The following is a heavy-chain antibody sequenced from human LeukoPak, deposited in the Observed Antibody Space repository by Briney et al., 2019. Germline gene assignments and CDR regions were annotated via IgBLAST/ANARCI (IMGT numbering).Heavy chain of an antibody. J-gene: IGHJ4*02. D-gene: IGHD2-2*01. CDR2: INTNTGNP. Sequence: ASVKVSCKASGYTFTSYAMNWVRQAPGQGLEWMGWINTNTGNPTYAQGFTGRFVFSLDTSVSTAYLQISSLKAEDTAVYYCARVAGYCSSTSCYGVRDDYWGQGTLVTVSS. V-gene: IGHV7-4-1*02. CDR1: GYTFTSYA. CDR3: ARVAGYCSSTSCYGVRDDY.